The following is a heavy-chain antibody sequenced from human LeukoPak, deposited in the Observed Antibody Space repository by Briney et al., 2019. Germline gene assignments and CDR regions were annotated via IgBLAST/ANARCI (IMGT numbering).Heavy chain of an antibody. CDR2: VFYTGTT. CDR3: ARGITVTTTSDHLDF. CDR1: GGSISGYY. D-gene: IGHD4-17*01. V-gene: IGHV4-59*12. J-gene: IGHJ4*02. Sequence: SETLSLTCTVSGGSISGYYWNWIRQPPGKGLEWIGHVFYTGTTKYHPSLESRMAISVDTSSNQFSLKLRSVTAADTAVYYCARGITVTTTSDHLDFWGQGTLVTVPS.